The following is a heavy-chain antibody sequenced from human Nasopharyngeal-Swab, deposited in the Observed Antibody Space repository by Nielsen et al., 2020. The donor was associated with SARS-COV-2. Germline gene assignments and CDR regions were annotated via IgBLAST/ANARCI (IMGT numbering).Heavy chain of an antibody. Sequence: WIRQPPGKGLEWIGYIYYSGSTHYNPSLKSRVTISVDTSKNQFSLKLSSVTAADTAVYYCARAVVWVGAAPSAVWGYFDYRGQGTLVTVSS. D-gene: IGHD2-15*01. CDR2: IYYSGST. J-gene: IGHJ4*02. CDR3: ARAVVWVGAAPSAVWGYFDY. V-gene: IGHV4-30-4*01.